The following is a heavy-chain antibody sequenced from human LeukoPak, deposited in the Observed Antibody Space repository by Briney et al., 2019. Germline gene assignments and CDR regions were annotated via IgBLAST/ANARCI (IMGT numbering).Heavy chain of an antibody. D-gene: IGHD1-26*01. J-gene: IGHJ3*01. CDR1: GFTLSGSA. CDR3: TRHGRGSLNVFDV. V-gene: IGHV3-73*01. CDR2: IRTEANSFAT. Sequence: PGGSLRLSCAASGFTLSGSAMHWVRQASGNGLEWVGRIRTEANSFATAYAASVEGRFTISRDDSQNTAYLQMNSLKTEDTAVYYCTRHGRGSLNVFDVWGQGTMVTVSS.